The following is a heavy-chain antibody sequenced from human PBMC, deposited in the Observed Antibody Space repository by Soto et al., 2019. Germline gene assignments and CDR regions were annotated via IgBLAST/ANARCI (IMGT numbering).Heavy chain of an antibody. J-gene: IGHJ4*02. Sequence: EVQLLESGGGLVQPGGSLRLSCAASGFTFSSYAMSWVRQAPGKGLEWVSAISGSGGSTYYADSVKGRFTISRDNSKNTRYLQMNSLRAEDTAVYYCAKARRATMAGAAYWGQGTLVTVSS. CDR3: AKARRATMAGAAY. D-gene: IGHD5-12*01. V-gene: IGHV3-23*01. CDR1: GFTFSSYA. CDR2: ISGSGGST.